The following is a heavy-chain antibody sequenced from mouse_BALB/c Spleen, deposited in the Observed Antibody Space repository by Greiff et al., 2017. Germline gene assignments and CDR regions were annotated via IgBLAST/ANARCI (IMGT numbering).Heavy chain of an antibody. CDR1: GFAFSSYD. J-gene: IGHJ4*01. CDR3: ERQVGYGNYDYGMDY. D-gene: IGHD2-10*02. Sequence: EVKVVESGGGLVKPGGSLKLSCAASGFAFSSYDMSWVRQTPEKRLEWVAYISSGGGSTYYPDTVKGRFTISRANAKNTLYLQMSSLKSEDTAMYYCERQVGYGNYDYGMDYWGQGTSVTVSS. V-gene: IGHV5-12-1*01. CDR2: ISSGGGST.